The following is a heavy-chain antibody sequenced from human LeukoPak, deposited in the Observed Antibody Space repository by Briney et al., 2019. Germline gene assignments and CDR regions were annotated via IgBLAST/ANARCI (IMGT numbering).Heavy chain of an antibody. Sequence: GGSLRLSCAASGFTVSSNYMSWVRQAPGKGLEWVSVIYSGGSTCYADSVKGRFTISRDNSKNTLYLQMNSLRAEDTAVYYCAKVSGSYYTPFDYWGQGTLVTVSS. CDR2: IYSGGST. V-gene: IGHV3-53*01. J-gene: IGHJ4*02. CDR1: GFTVSSNY. CDR3: AKVSGSYYTPFDY. D-gene: IGHD1-26*01.